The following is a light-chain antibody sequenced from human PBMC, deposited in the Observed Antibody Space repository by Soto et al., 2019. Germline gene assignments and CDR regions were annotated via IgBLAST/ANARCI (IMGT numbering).Light chain of an antibody. CDR2: AAS. CDR3: LHDYNYPRT. J-gene: IGKJ1*01. CDR1: QDIRSE. Sequence: AIQMTQSPSSLSASVGDRVTITCRASQDIRSELAWYQQKPGKAPILLIYAASTVQSGVPSRFSGSGSGADFTLTISSLQPEDFATYYCLHDYNYPRTFGQGTKVEIK. V-gene: IGKV1-6*01.